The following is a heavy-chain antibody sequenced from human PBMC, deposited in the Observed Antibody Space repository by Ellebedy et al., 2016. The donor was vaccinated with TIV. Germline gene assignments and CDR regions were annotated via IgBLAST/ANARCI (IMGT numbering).Heavy chain of an antibody. CDR1: GFTFSKYG. CDR2: ISYDGSYE. J-gene: IGHJ6*04. Sequence: GGSLRLSCVASGFTFSKYGMHWVRQAPGKGLEWVAVISYDGSYEYYADSVKGRFTVSRDNSKNTLDLQMDSLRAEDSAVYYCANLNPDESPTTDYYYYGMDVWGKGTTVIVSS. D-gene: IGHD1-14*01. CDR3: ANLNPDESPTTDYYYYGMDV. V-gene: IGHV3-30*18.